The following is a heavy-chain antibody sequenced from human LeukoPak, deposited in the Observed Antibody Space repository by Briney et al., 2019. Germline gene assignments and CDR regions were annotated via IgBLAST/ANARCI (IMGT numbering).Heavy chain of an antibody. CDR3: ARMPTVFGAFDM. Sequence: SGPALVNPPPTLTLTCSFSGFSLSTNGMSVSWIRQPPGKALEWLARIDWDDDKYYNASLKTRLTISKDTSKNQVVLTMTNMDPVDTATYYCARMPTVFGAFDMWGQGTTVTVSS. J-gene: IGHJ3*02. CDR1: GFSLSTNGMS. CDR2: IDWDDDK. D-gene: IGHD3-16*01. V-gene: IGHV2-70*11.